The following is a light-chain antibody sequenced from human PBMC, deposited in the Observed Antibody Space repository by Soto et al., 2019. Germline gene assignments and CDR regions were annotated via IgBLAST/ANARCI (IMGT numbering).Light chain of an antibody. V-gene: IGLV3-1*01. CDR1: KLGDKY. CDR2: QDN. J-gene: IGLJ2*01. CDR3: QAWDSSTGGV. Sequence: SYELTQPPSVSVSPGQTASITCSGDKLGDKYACWYQQKPGQSPVVVIYQDNKRPSGIPERFSGSNSENTATLTISGTQAMDEADYYCQAWDSSTGGVFGGGTKLTVL.